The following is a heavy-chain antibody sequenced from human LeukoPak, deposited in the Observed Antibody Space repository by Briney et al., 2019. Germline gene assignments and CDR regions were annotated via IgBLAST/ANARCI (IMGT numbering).Heavy chain of an antibody. J-gene: IGHJ3*02. CDR1: VGTFSSYA. V-gene: IGHV1-69*05. D-gene: IGHD3-3*01. CDR3: ARGVVHDFWSGYLPDDAFDI. Sequence: AASVKVSCKASVGTFSSYAISWVRQAPPPGMEWMGRIMPIFVTANYAQQLERRVTITTDECTRTVYMELSRLRSEDTAVYYCARGVVHDFWSGYLPDDAFDIWGQGTMVSVSS. CDR2: IMPIFVTA.